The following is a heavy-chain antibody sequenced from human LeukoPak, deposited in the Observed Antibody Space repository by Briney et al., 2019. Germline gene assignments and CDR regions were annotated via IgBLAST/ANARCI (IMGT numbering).Heavy chain of an antibody. D-gene: IGHD6-6*01. V-gene: IGHV1-69*13. Sequence: SVNVSCKASGGTFSSYAISWVRQAPGQGLDWMGGIIPIFGTANYAQKFQGRVTITADESTSTAYMELSSLRSEDTAVYYCAREIPARRVGWFDPWGQGTLVTVSS. CDR1: GGTFSSYA. J-gene: IGHJ5*02. CDR3: AREIPARRVGWFDP. CDR2: IIPIFGTA.